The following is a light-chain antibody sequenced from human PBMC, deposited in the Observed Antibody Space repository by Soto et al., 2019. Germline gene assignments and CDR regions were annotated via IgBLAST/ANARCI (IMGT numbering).Light chain of an antibody. CDR2: AAS. CDR1: QGISNY. Sequence: DIQMTQSPSAMSASVGDRVTITCRASQGISNYLAWFQQKTGKVPKGLIYAASSLESGVPSRFSGSGSGTDFTXTISSLXXEDVATYYCQHYDHLPITFGQGTRLEIK. J-gene: IGKJ5*01. CDR3: QHYDHLPIT. V-gene: IGKV1-17*03.